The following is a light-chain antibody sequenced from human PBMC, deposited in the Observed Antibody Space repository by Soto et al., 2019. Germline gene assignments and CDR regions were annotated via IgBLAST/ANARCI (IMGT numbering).Light chain of an antibody. J-gene: IGKJ1*01. CDR2: GAS. CDR1: QSISSSY. Sequence: ELVLTQSPATLSLSPGERATLSCRASQSISSSYLAWYQQKPSQAPRLLIYGASSMATGIPDRFSGSGSGTDFTLTISRLEPEDFAVYYCQQYGSSPLTFGQGTKVEIK. CDR3: QQYGSSPLT. V-gene: IGKV3-20*01.